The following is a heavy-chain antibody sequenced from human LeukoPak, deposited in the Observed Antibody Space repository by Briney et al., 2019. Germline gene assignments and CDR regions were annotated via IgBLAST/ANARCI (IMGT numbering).Heavy chain of an antibody. J-gene: IGHJ4*02. CDR1: GGSISSSSYY. CDR2: IYYSGST. Sequence: SETLSLTCAVSGGSISSSSYYWGWIRQPPGKGLEWIGSIYYSGSTYYNPSLKSRVTISVDTSKNQFSLKLSSVTAADTAVYYCARHPKYSSGWYFDYWGQGTLVTVSS. D-gene: IGHD6-19*01. CDR3: ARHPKYSSGWYFDY. V-gene: IGHV4-39*01.